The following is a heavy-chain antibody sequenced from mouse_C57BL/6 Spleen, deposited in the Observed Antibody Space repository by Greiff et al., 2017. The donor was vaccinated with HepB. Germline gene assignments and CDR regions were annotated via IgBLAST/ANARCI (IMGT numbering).Heavy chain of an antibody. Sequence: QVHVKQSGAELVRPGTSVKVSCKASGYAFTNYLIEWVKQRPGQGLEWIGVINPGSGGTNYNEKFKGKATLTADKSSSTAYMQLSSLTSEDSAVYFCARSYYGSFPYYFDYWGQGTTLTVSS. V-gene: IGHV1-54*01. CDR3: ARSYYGSFPYYFDY. CDR2: INPGSGGT. D-gene: IGHD1-1*01. J-gene: IGHJ2*01. CDR1: GYAFTNYL.